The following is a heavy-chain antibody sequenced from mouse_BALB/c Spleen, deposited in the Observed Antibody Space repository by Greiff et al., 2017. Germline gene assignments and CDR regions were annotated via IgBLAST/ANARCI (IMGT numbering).Heavy chain of an antibody. Sequence: VQLQQSGAELVKPGASVKLSCTASGFNIKDSYMHWVKQRPEQGLEWIGRIDPANGNTKYDPKFQGKATITADTSSNTAYLQLSSLTSEDTAVYYCARGYYGNFDYWGQGTTLTVSS. V-gene: IGHV14-3*02. J-gene: IGHJ2*01. CDR2: IDPANGNT. CDR3: ARGYYGNFDY. CDR1: GFNIKDSY. D-gene: IGHD2-1*01.